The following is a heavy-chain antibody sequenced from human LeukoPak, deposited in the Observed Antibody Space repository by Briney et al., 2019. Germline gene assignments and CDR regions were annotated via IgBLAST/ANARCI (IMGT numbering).Heavy chain of an antibody. Sequence: GGSLRLSCTASGFTFSSYAMSWVRQAPGKGLEWVSAVSGSGGSTYYADSVKGRFTISRDNSKNTLYLQMNSLRAEDTAVYYCAKGGYDILTGYPSHYFDYWGQGTLVTVSS. D-gene: IGHD3-9*01. J-gene: IGHJ4*02. CDR3: AKGGYDILTGYPSHYFDY. CDR2: VSGSGGST. CDR1: GFTFSSYA. V-gene: IGHV3-23*01.